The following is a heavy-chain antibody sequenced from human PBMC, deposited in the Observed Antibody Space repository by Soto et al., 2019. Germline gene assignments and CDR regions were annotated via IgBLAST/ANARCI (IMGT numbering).Heavy chain of an antibody. CDR2: IDPSDSYT. J-gene: IGHJ3*02. CDR3: ARRSGYDSVVAFDI. CDR1: GYIFTSYW. D-gene: IGHD5-12*01. Sequence: LGESLKISCNGSGYIFTSYWISWVRQMPGKGLEWMGRIDPSDSYTNYSPSFQGHVTISADKSISTAYLQWSSLKASDTAMYYCARRSGYDSVVAFDIWGQGTMVTVSS. V-gene: IGHV5-10-1*01.